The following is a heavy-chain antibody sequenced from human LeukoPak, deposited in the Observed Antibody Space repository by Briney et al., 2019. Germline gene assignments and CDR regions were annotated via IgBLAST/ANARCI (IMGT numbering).Heavy chain of an antibody. CDR2: ISGSGGST. D-gene: IGHD2-21*02. J-gene: IGHJ4*02. CDR3: ARSHRVEMTPEGYFEY. CDR1: GFAFSSYA. V-gene: IGHV3-23*01. Sequence: QPGGSLRLSCAASGFAFSSYAMSWVRQAPGKGLEWVSVISGSGGSTYYADSVKGRFTISRDNSKNTLYLQMNSLRAEDTAVFYCARSHRVEMTPEGYFEYWGQGTLVTVSS.